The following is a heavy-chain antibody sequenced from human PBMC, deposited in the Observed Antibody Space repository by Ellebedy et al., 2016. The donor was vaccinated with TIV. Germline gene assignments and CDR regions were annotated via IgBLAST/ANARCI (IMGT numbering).Heavy chain of an antibody. CDR3: AKDTDSSGCYAFDI. Sequence: GGSLRLSCATSGFTFSNYWMTWVRQAPGKGLEWVANIKQDGSEKYYVDSVKGRFSISRDNAKSSLYLQMNSLADEDTAVYYCAKDTDSSGCYAFDIWGQGTMVTVSS. J-gene: IGHJ3*02. D-gene: IGHD6-19*01. CDR1: GFTFSNYW. CDR2: IKQDGSEK. V-gene: IGHV3-7*01.